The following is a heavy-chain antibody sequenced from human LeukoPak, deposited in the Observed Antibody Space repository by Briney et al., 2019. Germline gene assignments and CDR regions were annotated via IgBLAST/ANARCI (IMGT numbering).Heavy chain of an antibody. CDR3: AREGVNYGMDV. CDR1: GGSISSYY. V-gene: IGHV4-59*01. CDR2: IYYSGST. Sequence: SETLSLTCTVSGGSISSYYWSWIRQPPGKGLEWIGYIYYSGSTNYNPFLKSRVTISVDTSKNQFSLKLSSVTAADAAVYYCAREGVNYGMDVWGQGTTVTVSS. D-gene: IGHD3-10*01. J-gene: IGHJ6*02.